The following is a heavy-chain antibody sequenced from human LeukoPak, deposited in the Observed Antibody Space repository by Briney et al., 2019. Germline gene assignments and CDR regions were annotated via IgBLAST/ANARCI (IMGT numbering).Heavy chain of an antibody. CDR1: GFAFSTSA. CDR2: LSESGIST. J-gene: IGHJ4*02. V-gene: IGHV3-23*01. Sequence: GGSLRLSCVASGFAFSTSAMTWVRQAPGKGLEWVSALSESGISTYYTGSVKGRFTISRDNSKNTLYLQMNSLRAEDTAVYYCAKPKPVIDTMVSWGQGTLVTVSS. D-gene: IGHD4-23*01. CDR3: AKPKPVIDTMVS.